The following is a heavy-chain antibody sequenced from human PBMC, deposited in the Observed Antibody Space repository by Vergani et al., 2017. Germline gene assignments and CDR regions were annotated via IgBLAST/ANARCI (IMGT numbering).Heavy chain of an antibody. CDR2: TWYEGNNK. D-gene: IGHD3-16*01. CDR1: GFTFNQYG. Sequence: QVQLVESGGGVVQPGRSLRLSCAASGFTFNQYGMHWVRQAPGKGLEWVAVTWYEGNNKQYADSVKGRFTISRDYSKSTMYQQMNSLRDEDTGVYYRARVWQLLYTRFDPLVQGTLVTVSS. V-gene: IGHV3-33*01. J-gene: IGHJ5*02. CDR3: ARVWQLLYTRFDP.